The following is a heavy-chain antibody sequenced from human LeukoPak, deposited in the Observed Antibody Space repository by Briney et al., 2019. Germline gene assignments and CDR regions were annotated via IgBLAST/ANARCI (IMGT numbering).Heavy chain of an antibody. CDR2: ISSNGGSA. CDR3: ARYSSSSGHFDY. D-gene: IGHD6-6*01. V-gene: IGHV3-64*01. J-gene: IGHJ4*02. Sequence: PGRSLRLSCAASGFTFTSYAMHWVRQTPGKRLEYVSAISSNGGSAYYANSVKGRFTISRDNSKNTLYLQMGSLRAEDMAVYYCARYSSSSGHFDYWGQGTLVTVSS. CDR1: GFTFTSYA.